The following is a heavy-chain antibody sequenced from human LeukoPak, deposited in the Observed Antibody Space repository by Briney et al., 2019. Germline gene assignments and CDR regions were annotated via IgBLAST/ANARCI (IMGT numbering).Heavy chain of an antibody. V-gene: IGHV4-34*01. Sequence: SETLSLTCAVYGGSFSGYYWSWIRQPPGKGLEWIGSIYYSGSTYYNPSLKSRVTISVDTSKNQFSLNLTSVTAADTAVYYCARRGSWAFGYWGQGTLVTVSS. CDR2: IYYSGST. CDR3: ARRGSWAFGY. J-gene: IGHJ4*02. CDR1: GGSFSGYY. D-gene: IGHD6-13*01.